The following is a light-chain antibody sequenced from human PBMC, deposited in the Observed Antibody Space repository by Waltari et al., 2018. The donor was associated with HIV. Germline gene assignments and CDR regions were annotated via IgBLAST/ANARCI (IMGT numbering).Light chain of an antibody. CDR3: QSYDSSLSGWV. CDR1: SAHIGAGYD. Sequence: QSVLTQPPSVSGAPGQRVTISCTGSSAHIGAGYDVHWYPQPPGTAPKLLIYGNSNRPAGVPDRFSGSNSGTSASLAITGLQAEDEADYYCQSYDSSLSGWVFGGGTKLTVL. V-gene: IGLV1-40*01. J-gene: IGLJ3*02. CDR2: GNS.